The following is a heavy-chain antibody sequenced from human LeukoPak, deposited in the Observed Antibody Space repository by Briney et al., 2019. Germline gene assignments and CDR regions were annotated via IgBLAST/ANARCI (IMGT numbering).Heavy chain of an antibody. CDR2: INTNTGNP. V-gene: IGHV7-4-1*02. CDR1: GYTFTSYA. Sequence: RASVKVSCKASGYTFTSYAMNWVRQAPGQGLEWMGSINTNTGNPTYAQGFTGRFVFSLDTSVSTAYLQISSLKAEDTAVYYRARELQQQLVQEGGYWGQGTLVTVSS. CDR3: ARELQQQLVQEGGY. D-gene: IGHD6-13*01. J-gene: IGHJ4*02.